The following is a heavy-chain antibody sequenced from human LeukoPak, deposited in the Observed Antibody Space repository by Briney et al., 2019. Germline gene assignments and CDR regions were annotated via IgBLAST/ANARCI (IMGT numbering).Heavy chain of an antibody. V-gene: IGHV3-23*01. D-gene: IGHD4-17*01. J-gene: IGHJ4*02. CDR2: ITGSGATT. CDR1: GFTFNNYV. CDR3: AKRPTATTRDY. Sequence: PGGSLRLSCAASGFTFNNYVMSWVRQAPGKGLEWVSVITGSGATTYYADSVKGRFTISRDNSKNALYLQMSSLRAEGTAVYFCAKRPTATTRDYWGQGTLVTVSS.